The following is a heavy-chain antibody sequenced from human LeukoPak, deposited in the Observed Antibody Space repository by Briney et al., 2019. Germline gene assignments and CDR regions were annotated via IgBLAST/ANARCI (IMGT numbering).Heavy chain of an antibody. V-gene: IGHV3-21*01. CDR1: GFTFSSYS. CDR3: ASSPFWSGYYDWFDP. Sequence: GGSLRLSCAASGFTFSSYSMNWVRQAPGKGLEWVSSISSSSSYIYYADSVKGRFTISRDNAKNSLYLQMNSLRAEDTAVYYCASSPFWSGYYDWFDPWGQGTLVTVSS. J-gene: IGHJ5*02. D-gene: IGHD3-3*01. CDR2: ISSSSSYI.